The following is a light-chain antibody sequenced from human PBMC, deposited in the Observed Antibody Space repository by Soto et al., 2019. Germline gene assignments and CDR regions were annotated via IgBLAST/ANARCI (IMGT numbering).Light chain of an antibody. V-gene: IGLV4-69*01. J-gene: IGLJ2*01. CDR3: QTWGTGIQV. CDR2: LNSDGSH. Sequence: QLVLTQSPSASASLGASVKLTCTLSSGHSSYAIAWHQQQPEKGPRYLMKLNSDGSHSKGDGIPDRFSGSSSGAERYLTISSIQSEDAADYYCQTWGTGIQVFGGGTKLTVL. CDR1: SGHSSYA.